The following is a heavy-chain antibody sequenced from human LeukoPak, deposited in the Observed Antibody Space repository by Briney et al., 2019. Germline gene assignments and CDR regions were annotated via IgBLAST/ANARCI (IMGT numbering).Heavy chain of an antibody. CDR2: INSDGSST. CDR1: GFTFSSYW. V-gene: IGHV3-74*01. J-gene: IGHJ4*02. D-gene: IGHD2-2*01. Sequence: GGSLRLSCAASGFTFSSYWMHWVRQAPGKGLAWVSHINSDGSSTSYADSVKGRFTISRDNAKNTLYLQMNSLRAEDTAVYYCAARGYCSSTSCLLEYWGQGTLVTVSS. CDR3: AARGYCSSTSCLLEY.